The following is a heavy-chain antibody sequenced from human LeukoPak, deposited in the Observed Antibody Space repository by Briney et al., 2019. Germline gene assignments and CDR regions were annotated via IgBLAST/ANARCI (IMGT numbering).Heavy chain of an antibody. CDR3: ARQYHGLHIHFDY. CDR2: IYYSGST. Sequence: SETLSLTCTVSGGSISSSSYYWGWIRQPPGKGLEWIGSIYYSGSTYYNPSLKSRVTISVDTSKNQFSLKLSSVTAADTAVYYCARQYHGLHIHFDYWGQGTLVTVSS. CDR1: GGSISSSSYY. D-gene: IGHD5-24*01. J-gene: IGHJ4*02. V-gene: IGHV4-39*01.